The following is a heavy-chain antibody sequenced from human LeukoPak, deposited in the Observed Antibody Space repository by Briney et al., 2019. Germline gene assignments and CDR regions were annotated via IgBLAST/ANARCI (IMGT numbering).Heavy chain of an antibody. Sequence: WVRQXPGXGLEWMGWISVYNGNTEYAQKVQGRVTMTTDTSTSTAYMELRGLRSDDTAVYYCARGRDYYGSGPLEYWGQGTLVTVSS. V-gene: IGHV1-18*01. CDR2: ISVYNGNT. J-gene: IGHJ4*02. CDR3: ARGRDYYGSGPLEY. D-gene: IGHD3-10*01.